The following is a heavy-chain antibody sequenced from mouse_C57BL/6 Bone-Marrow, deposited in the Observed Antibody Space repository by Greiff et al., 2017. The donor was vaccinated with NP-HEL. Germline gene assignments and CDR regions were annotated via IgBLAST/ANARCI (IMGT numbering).Heavy chain of an antibody. D-gene: IGHD1-1*01. CDR3: TTTVVLYYFDY. CDR2: IDPETGGT. V-gene: IGHV1-15*01. CDR1: GYTFTDYE. J-gene: IGHJ2*01. Sequence: QVQLKQSGAELVRPGASVTLSCKASGYTFTDYEMHWVKQTPVHGLEWIGAIDPETGGTAYNQKFKGKAILTADKSSSTAYMELRSLTSEDSAVYYCTTTVVLYYFDYWGQGTTLTVSS.